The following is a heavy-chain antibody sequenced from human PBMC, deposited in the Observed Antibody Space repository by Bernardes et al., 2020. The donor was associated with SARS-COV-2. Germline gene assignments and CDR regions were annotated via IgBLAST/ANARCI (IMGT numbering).Heavy chain of an antibody. CDR1: GFTFSSYW. D-gene: IGHD2-2*02. Sequence: GGSLRLSCAASGFTFSSYWMSWVRQAPGKGLEWVANIKQDGIEKYYVDSVKGRFTISRDNAKNSLYLQMNSLRAGDTAVYYCAKERVSIPLYEMDVWCQGTTV. CDR2: IKQDGIEK. J-gene: IGHJ6*02. CDR3: AKERVSIPLYEMDV. V-gene: IGHV3-7*03.